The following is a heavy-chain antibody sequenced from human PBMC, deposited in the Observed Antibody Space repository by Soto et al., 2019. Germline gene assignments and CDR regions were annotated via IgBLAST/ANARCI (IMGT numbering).Heavy chain of an antibody. CDR2: ISSNGGST. CDR3: ERGVYDTYGMDV. D-gene: IGHD3-16*01. V-gene: IGHV3-64*01. J-gene: IGHJ6*04. Sequence: EVQLVESGGGLVQPGGSLRLSCAASGFTFSSYAMHWVHQAPGKGLEYVSVISSNGGSTYYANSVKGRFTISRDNSKNTLYLQMGSLRAEDMAVYYCERGVYDTYGMDVWGEGTTVTVSS. CDR1: GFTFSSYA.